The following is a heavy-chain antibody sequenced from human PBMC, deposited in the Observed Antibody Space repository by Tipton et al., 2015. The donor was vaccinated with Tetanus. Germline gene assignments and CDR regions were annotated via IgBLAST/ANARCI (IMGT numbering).Heavy chain of an antibody. J-gene: IGHJ4*02. CDR3: ARDSRGGRGRLFDL. Sequence: SLRLSCTASGFTFSSQGRHWVRQAPGKGLEWVSVFWHDGTKTHYAESVRALFSISRDNSKNTLFLQMNSQRVEDTSLYYCARDSRGGRGRLFDLWGQRSLVTLSS. CDR2: FWHDGTKT. D-gene: IGHD3-10*01. CDR1: GFTFSSQG. V-gene: IGHV3-33*01.